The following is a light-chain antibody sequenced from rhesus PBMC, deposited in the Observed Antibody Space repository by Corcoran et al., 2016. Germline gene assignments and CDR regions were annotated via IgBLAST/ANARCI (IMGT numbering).Light chain of an antibody. Sequence: DIVMTQTPLSLPVTLGEPASISCRSSQSLVYSDGKTYLDWYLQKPGHFPQLLMYLVSKRASGIPDRCSGRGCGTDFTLIISSLEPEDVGVYYCQQYHNWNSFGQWTKVEIK. J-gene: IGKJ2*01. CDR1: QSLVYSDGKTY. V-gene: IGKV2-82*01. CDR3: QQYHNWNS. CDR2: LVS.